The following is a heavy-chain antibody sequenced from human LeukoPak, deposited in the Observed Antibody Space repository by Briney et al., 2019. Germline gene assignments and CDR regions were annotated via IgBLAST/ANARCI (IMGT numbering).Heavy chain of an antibody. Sequence: SETLSLTCTVSGGSVSSGNYYWSWIRQPPGEGLEWIGYIYYSGSTNYNPSLKSRVTISVDTSKDQFSLKLSSVTAADTAVYYCARAPVDYYDSSGYTWGQGTLVTVSS. CDR2: IYYSGST. CDR1: GGSVSSGNYY. CDR3: ARAPVDYYDSSGYT. J-gene: IGHJ5*02. V-gene: IGHV4-61*01. D-gene: IGHD3-22*01.